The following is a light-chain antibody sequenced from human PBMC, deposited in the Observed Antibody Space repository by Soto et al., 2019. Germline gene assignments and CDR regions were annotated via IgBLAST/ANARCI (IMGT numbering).Light chain of an antibody. CDR3: AAWDDSLNGRV. CDR2: YED. J-gene: IGLJ2*01. CDR1: SSNIGNNA. Sequence: QPVLTQPPSVSEAPRQRVTISCSGSSSNIGNNAVNWYQQLPGKAPKLLIYYEDLLPSGVSDRFSGSKSGTSASLAISGLQSEDEADYYCAAWDDSLNGRVFGGGTKLTVL. V-gene: IGLV1-36*01.